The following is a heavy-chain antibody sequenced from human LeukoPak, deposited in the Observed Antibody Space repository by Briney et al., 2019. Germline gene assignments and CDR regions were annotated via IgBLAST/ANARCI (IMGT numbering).Heavy chain of an antibody. CDR3: ARDGVDDFWSGYPFDP. J-gene: IGHJ5*02. CDR2: ISTPGNT. V-gene: IGHV4-61*02. CDR1: GDSVSDKNFY. D-gene: IGHD3-3*01. Sequence: SETLSLTCDVSGDSVSDKNFYWTWVRQPAGRGLEWIGRISTPGNTNYNPSLKSRVTISIDTSKNQFSLKLSSVTAADTAVYYCARDGVDDFWSGYPFDPWGQGTLVTVSS.